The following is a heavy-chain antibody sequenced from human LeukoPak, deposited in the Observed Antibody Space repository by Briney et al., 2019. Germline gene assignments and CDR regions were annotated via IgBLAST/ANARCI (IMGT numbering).Heavy chain of an antibody. J-gene: IGHJ3*02. Sequence: GGSLRLSCAASGFTFSNYAMSWVRQAPGKGLEWVSAISGSASSTYYADSVKGRFTISRDNSKNTLYLQMNSLRAEDTAVYYCAKDQITMIVVPDDAFDIWGQGTMVTVSS. V-gene: IGHV3-23*01. CDR2: ISGSASST. CDR3: AKDQITMIVVPDDAFDI. D-gene: IGHD3-22*01. CDR1: GFTFSNYA.